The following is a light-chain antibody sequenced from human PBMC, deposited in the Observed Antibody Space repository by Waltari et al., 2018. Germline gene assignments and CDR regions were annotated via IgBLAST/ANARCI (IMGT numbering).Light chain of an antibody. CDR1: HSLLHSNGYNY. J-gene: IGKJ4*01. CDR3: MQALQTPLT. Sequence: DIVMTQSPLSLPVTPGEPASISCRASHSLLHSNGYNYWDWYLQKPGQSPQLLIYLGSNRASGVPDRCSGSGSGTDFTLKISRVEAEDVGVYDCMQALQTPLTFGGGTKVEIK. CDR2: LGS. V-gene: IGKV2-28*01.